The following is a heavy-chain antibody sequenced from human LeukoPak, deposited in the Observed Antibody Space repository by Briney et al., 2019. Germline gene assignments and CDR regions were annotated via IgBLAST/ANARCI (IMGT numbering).Heavy chain of an antibody. CDR1: GASTSSSYYY. CDR2: VYYTGNT. CDR3: AREEVPHATFDP. J-gene: IGHJ5*02. Sequence: SETLSLTCTVSGASTSSSYYYWAWIRQPPGKGLEYIGNVYYTGNTYYNPSLKSRVTISADTSKNQFSLKLSSVTAADTAVYYCAREEVPHATFDPWGQGTLVTVSS. V-gene: IGHV4-39*07. D-gene: IGHD2-2*01.